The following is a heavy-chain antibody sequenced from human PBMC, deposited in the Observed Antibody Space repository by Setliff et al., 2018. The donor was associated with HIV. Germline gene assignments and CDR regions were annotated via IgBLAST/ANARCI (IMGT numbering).Heavy chain of an antibody. CDR2: IYHSGST. Sequence: PSETLSLTCAVSGYSISSGYYWGWIRQPPGKGLEWIGSIYHSGSTFYNPSLKSRVTISVDTSKNQFSLKLSSVTAADTAVYYCASERVTSRGYYYHGMDVWGQGTTVTGSS. CDR3: ASERVTSRGYYYHGMDV. J-gene: IGHJ6*02. V-gene: IGHV4-38-2*01. CDR1: GYSISSGYY. D-gene: IGHD6-25*01.